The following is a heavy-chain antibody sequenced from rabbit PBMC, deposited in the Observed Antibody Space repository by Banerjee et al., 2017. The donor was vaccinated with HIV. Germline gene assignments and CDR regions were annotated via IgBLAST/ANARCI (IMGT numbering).Heavy chain of an antibody. V-gene: IGHV1S40*01. CDR3: ARDNNGWDL. Sequence: YASWVNGRFTISKTSSTTVTLQMTSLTDADTATYFCARDNNGWDLWGQGTLVTVS. D-gene: IGHD4-1*01. J-gene: IGHJ4*01.